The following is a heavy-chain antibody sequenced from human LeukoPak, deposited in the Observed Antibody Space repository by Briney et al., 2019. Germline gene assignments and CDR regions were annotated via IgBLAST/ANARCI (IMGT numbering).Heavy chain of an antibody. CDR3: ARGSRLPFNY. J-gene: IGHJ4*02. D-gene: IGHD2-21*01. CDR1: GGSISSGSYY. CDR2: IYTSGST. V-gene: IGHV4-61*02. Sequence: SETLSLTCTDSGGSISSGSYYWSWIRQPAGKGLEWIGRIYTSGSTNYNPSLKSRVTISVDTSKNQFSLKLSSVTAADTAVYYCARGSRLPFNYWGQGTLVTVSS.